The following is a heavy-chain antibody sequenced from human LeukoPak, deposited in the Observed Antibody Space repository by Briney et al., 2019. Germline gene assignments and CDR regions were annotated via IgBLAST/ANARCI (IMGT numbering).Heavy chain of an antibody. Sequence: GGSLRLSCAASGFSFSNYAMSWVRQAPGKGLEWVSGISGSGGTTYYADSVKGHFTISRDNSKNTLYLQMNSLRAEDTAVYYCAKSGYNRFDYWGQGTLVTVSS. CDR2: ISGSGGTT. J-gene: IGHJ4*02. V-gene: IGHV3-23*01. CDR3: AKSGYNRFDY. CDR1: GFSFSNYA. D-gene: IGHD5-24*01.